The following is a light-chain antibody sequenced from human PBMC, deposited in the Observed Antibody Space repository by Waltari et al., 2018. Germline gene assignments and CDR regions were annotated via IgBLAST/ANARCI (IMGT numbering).Light chain of an antibody. Sequence: QSALTQPASVSGSPGQSITISCTGTSSDVGSYNLVSWFQRHPGKAPELLIYEGTKRPAGVSNRFSCSKSGNTASLTIAGLQAEDEADYYCCSYASGSTIIFGGGTKLTVL. CDR1: SSDVGSYNL. V-gene: IGLV2-23*01. CDR2: EGT. J-gene: IGLJ2*01. CDR3: CSYASGSTII.